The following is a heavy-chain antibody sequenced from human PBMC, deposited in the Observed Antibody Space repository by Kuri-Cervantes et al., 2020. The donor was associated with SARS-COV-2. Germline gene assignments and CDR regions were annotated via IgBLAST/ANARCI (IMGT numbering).Heavy chain of an antibody. J-gene: IGHJ4*02. Sequence: GESLKISCAASGFTFSSYAMSWVRQAPGKGLEWVALILYDGSQQFYADSVKGRFTISRDNSKKTVYLQMNNLRPDDTALYYCARVGEQGYWGQGTQVTVSS. CDR2: ILYDGSQQ. CDR3: ARVGEQGY. CDR1: GFTFSSYA. V-gene: IGHV3-30*03. D-gene: IGHD1-26*01.